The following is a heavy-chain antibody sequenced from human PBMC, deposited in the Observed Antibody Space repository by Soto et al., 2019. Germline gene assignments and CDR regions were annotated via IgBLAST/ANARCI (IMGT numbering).Heavy chain of an antibody. D-gene: IGHD1-26*01. V-gene: IGHV5-51*01. CDR3: ARPKYSTWMGAFDI. J-gene: IGHJ3*02. CDR1: GYRFSTYW. CDR2: IYPGDSQT. Sequence: GESLKICCEGYGYRFSTYWIAWVRQVPGKGLEWMGIIYPGDSQTRYSPSFQGQVTISADKSISTAYLQWSSLKASDTAMYYCARPKYSTWMGAFDIWGQGTMVTVSS.